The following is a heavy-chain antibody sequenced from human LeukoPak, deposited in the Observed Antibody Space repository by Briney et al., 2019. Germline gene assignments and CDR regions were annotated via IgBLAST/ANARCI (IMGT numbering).Heavy chain of an antibody. J-gene: IGHJ4*02. D-gene: IGHD3-10*01. V-gene: IGHV1-2*02. CDR2: INPNSGGT. CDR1: GYTFTGYY. CDR3: ARDSLGSGQLSYFDY. Sequence: ASVKVSCKASGYTFTGYYMHWVRQAPGQGLEWMGWINPNSGGTNYAQKFQGRVTMTRDTSISTAYMELSRPRSDDTAVYYCARDSLGSGQLSYFDYWGQGTLVTVSS.